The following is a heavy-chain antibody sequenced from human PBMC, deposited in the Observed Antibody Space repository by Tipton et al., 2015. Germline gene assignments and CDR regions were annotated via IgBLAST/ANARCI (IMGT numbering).Heavy chain of an antibody. Sequence: TLSLTCTVSGGSISSSSYYWGWIRQPPGKGLEWIGSIYYRGDMYYNPSLKSRVAMSVNTSNNHFSLRLTSLTASDTAVYYCASLLLYGDYVHGLGYWGRGTLVTVSS. J-gene: IGHJ4*02. D-gene: IGHD4-17*01. CDR3: ASLLLYGDYVHGLGY. CDR2: IYYRGDM. V-gene: IGHV4-39*02. CDR1: GGSISSSSYY.